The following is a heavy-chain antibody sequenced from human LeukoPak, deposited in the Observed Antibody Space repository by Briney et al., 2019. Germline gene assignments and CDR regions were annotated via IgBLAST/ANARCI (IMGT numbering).Heavy chain of an antibody. J-gene: IGHJ5*01. CDR1: GFTVSSNY. D-gene: IGHD3-10*01. CDR2: IYSGGST. Sequence: GGSLRLSCAASGFTVSSNYMSWVRQAPGKGLEWVSVIYSGGSTYYADSVKGRFTISRDNAKNSLYLQMNSLRSEDMALYYCVKSAGSGTYHIVLNSWGQGTLVTVSS. CDR3: VKSAGSGTYHIVLNS. V-gene: IGHV3-53*05.